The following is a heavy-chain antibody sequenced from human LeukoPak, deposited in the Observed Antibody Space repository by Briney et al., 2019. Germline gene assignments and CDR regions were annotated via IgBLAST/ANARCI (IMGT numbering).Heavy chain of an antibody. CDR1: GFTFSSYA. Sequence: GGSLRLSCAATGFTFSSYAMTWVRQAPGKGLEWVSAISDSGGSTYYADSVKGRFTISRDNSKNTLYLQMNSLRAEDTAVYYCAKDLVLAVTTFDYWGQGTLVTVSS. J-gene: IGHJ4*02. CDR2: ISDSGGST. D-gene: IGHD4-11*01. CDR3: AKDLVLAVTTFDY. V-gene: IGHV3-23*01.